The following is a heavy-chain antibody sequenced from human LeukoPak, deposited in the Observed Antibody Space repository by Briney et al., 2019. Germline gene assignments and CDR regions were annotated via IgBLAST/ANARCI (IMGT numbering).Heavy chain of an antibody. CDR3: ARDRPRYDFWSGYYNPHYYFDY. Sequence: ASVKVSCKASGGTFSSYAISWVRQAPGQGLEWMGRIIPILGIANYAQKFQGRVTITADKSTSTAYMELRSLRSDDTAVYYCARDRPRYDFWSGYYNPHYYFDYWGQGTLVTVSS. J-gene: IGHJ4*02. CDR1: GGTFSSYA. D-gene: IGHD3-3*01. V-gene: IGHV1-69*04. CDR2: IIPILGIA.